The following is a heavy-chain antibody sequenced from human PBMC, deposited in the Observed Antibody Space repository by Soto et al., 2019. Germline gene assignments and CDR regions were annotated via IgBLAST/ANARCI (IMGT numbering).Heavy chain of an antibody. CDR1: GFTFSSYG. J-gene: IGHJ4*02. D-gene: IGHD6-19*01. CDR2: ISYDGSNK. V-gene: IGHV3-30*18. CDR3: AKDRDGGEAVAGTFDY. Sequence: QVQLVESGGGVVQPGRSLRLSCAASGFTFSSYGMHWVRQAPGKGLEWVAVISYDGSNKYYADSVKGRFTISRDNSKNTLYLQMNSLRAEDTAVYYCAKDRDGGEAVAGTFDYWGQGTLVTVSS.